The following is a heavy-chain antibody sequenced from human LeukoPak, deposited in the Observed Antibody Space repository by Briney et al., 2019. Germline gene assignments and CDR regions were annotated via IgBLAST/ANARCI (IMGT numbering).Heavy chain of an antibody. J-gene: IGHJ4*02. CDR3: TRDPAYCGGDCYDDY. D-gene: IGHD2-21*02. CDR1: GFTFGDYA. V-gene: IGHV3-49*04. CDR2: IRSKAYGGTT. Sequence: SLRLSCTASGFTFGDYAMSWVRQAPGKGLEGVGFIRSKAYGGTTEYAASVKGRFTISRDDSKSIAYLQMNSLKTEDTAVYYCTRDPAYCGGDCYDDYWGQGTLVTVSS.